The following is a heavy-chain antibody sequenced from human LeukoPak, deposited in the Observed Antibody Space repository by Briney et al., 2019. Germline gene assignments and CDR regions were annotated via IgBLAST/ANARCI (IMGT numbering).Heavy chain of an antibody. CDR1: GFIFSRYW. D-gene: IGHD1-26*01. CDR2: IMKDGSEK. J-gene: IGHJ4*02. CDR3: AREQWELPRGTYYFDY. V-gene: IGHV3-7*05. Sequence: GGSLRLSCAASGFIFSRYWMSWVRQAPGKGLEWVANIMKDGSEKYYVDSVEGRLTISRDNAKNSLYLQMNSLRAEDTAVYYCAREQWELPRGTYYFDYWGQGTLVSLSS.